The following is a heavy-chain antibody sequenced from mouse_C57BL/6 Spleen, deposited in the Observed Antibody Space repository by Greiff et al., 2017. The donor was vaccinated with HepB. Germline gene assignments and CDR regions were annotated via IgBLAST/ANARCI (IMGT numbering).Heavy chain of an antibody. V-gene: IGHV1-7*01. Sequence: VQVVESGAELAKPGASVKLSCKASGYTFTSYWMHWVKQRPGQGLEWIGYINPSSGYTKYNQKFKDKATLTADKSSSTAYMQLSSLTYEDSAVYYCARSVYYGNPWFAYWGQGTLVTVSA. CDR1: GYTFTSYW. CDR2: INPSSGYT. J-gene: IGHJ3*01. D-gene: IGHD2-1*01. CDR3: ARSVYYGNPWFAY.